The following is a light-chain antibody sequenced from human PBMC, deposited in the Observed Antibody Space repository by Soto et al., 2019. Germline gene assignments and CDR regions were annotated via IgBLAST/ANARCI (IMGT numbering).Light chain of an antibody. Sequence: DIVMTQSPATLSVSLGERATLSCRASQTLGSNLAWYQQKPGQAPRLLIYGASTRATGVPARISGSGSGTEFTLPISSLQSEDFAVYYCQQYNNWPPTRTFGGGTKVDIK. V-gene: IGKV3-15*01. CDR2: GAS. CDR1: QTLGSN. CDR3: QQYNNWPPTRT. J-gene: IGKJ4*02.